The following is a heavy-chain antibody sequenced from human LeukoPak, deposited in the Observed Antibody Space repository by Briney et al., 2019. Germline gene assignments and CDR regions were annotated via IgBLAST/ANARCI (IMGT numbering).Heavy chain of an antibody. CDR2: ISGSGDNT. D-gene: IGHD6-19*01. Sequence: GGSLRLSCAASGFTFSSYAMSWVRQAPGKGLEWVSGISGSGDNTYYADSVKGRFTIPRDNSKNTLYVQVNSLGTEDTAAYYCAKIPYSSGWVQNWFDPWGQGTLVTVSS. V-gene: IGHV3-23*01. J-gene: IGHJ5*02. CDR3: AKIPYSSGWVQNWFDP. CDR1: GFTFSSYA.